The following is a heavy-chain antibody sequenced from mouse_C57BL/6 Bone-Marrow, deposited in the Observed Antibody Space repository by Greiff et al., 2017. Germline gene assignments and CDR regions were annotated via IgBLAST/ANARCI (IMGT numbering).Heavy chain of an antibody. V-gene: IGHV1-52*01. Sequence: QVHVKQPGAELVRPGSSVKLSCKASGYTFTSYWMHWVKQRPIQGLEWIGNIDPSDSETHYNQKFKDKATLTVDKSSSTAYMQLSSLTSEDSAVYYCARVPDGLWLRLGYFDYWGQGTTLTVSS. CDR2: IDPSDSET. D-gene: IGHD2-2*01. J-gene: IGHJ2*01. CDR3: ARVPDGLWLRLGYFDY. CDR1: GYTFTSYW.